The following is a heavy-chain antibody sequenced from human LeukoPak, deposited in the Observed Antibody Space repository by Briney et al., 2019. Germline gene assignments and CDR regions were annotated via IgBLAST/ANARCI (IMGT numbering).Heavy chain of an antibody. V-gene: IGHV4-59*01. CDR3: ARDAGATAY. CDR1: GVSISTDY. J-gene: IGHJ4*02. D-gene: IGHD4/OR15-4a*01. Sequence: SETLSLTCTVSGVSISTDYWTWVRQPPGKRLEWIGYIHYSGSTTYNPSLQSRVTISIDTSKNQFSLRLTPVTSADTAVYYCARDAGATAYWGQGALVTVSS. CDR2: IHYSGST.